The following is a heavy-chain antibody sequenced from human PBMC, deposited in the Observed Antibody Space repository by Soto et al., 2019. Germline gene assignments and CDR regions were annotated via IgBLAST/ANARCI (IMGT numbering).Heavy chain of an antibody. CDR3: AREGYQLLVYYYYGMDV. CDR2: ISAYNGNT. D-gene: IGHD2-2*01. J-gene: IGHJ6*02. CDR1: GYTFTSYG. V-gene: IGHV1-18*01. Sequence: GASVKVSCKASGYTFTSYGISWVRQAPGQGLEWMGWISAYNGNTNYAQKLQGRVTMTTDTSTSTAYMELRSLRSDDTAVYYCAREGYQLLVYYYYGMDVWGQGTTVTVSS.